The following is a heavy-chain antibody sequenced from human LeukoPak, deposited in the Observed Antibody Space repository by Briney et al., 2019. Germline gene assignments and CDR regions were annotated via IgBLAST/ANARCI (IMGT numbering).Heavy chain of an antibody. CDR2: ISGSGGST. CDR3: AKCSMVRGVIDYYYMDV. CDR1: GFTFNSYS. D-gene: IGHD3-10*01. J-gene: IGHJ6*03. Sequence: GGSLRLSCAASGFTFNSYSMHWVRQAPGKGLEWVSAISGSGGSTYYADSVKGRFTISRDNSKNTLYLQMNSLRAEDTAVYYCAKCSMVRGVIDYYYMDVWGKGTTVTVSS. V-gene: IGHV3-23*01.